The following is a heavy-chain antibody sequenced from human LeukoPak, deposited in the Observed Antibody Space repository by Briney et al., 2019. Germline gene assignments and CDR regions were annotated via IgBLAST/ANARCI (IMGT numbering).Heavy chain of an antibody. Sequence: ASVKVSCKASGYTFTSYDINWVRQATGQGLEWMGWMNPNSGNTGYAQKFQGRVTMTRNSSITTAYMELTSLRSEDTAVYYCARRHGRCSDGSCYYPDYWGQGTLVTVSS. D-gene: IGHD2-15*01. J-gene: IGHJ4*02. V-gene: IGHV1-8*01. CDR2: MNPNSGNT. CDR3: ARRHGRCSDGSCYYPDY. CDR1: GYTFTSYD.